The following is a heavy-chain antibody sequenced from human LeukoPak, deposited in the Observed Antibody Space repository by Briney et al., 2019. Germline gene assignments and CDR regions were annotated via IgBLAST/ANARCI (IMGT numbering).Heavy chain of an antibody. CDR1: GFTFSSYW. J-gene: IGHJ5*02. V-gene: IGHV3-74*01. CDR2: INSDGSST. D-gene: IGHD6-13*01. Sequence: GRSLRLSCAASGFTFSSYWMHWVRQAPGKGLVWVSRINSDGSSTGYADSVKGRFTISRDNAKNTLYLQMNSLRAEDTAVYYCARVRAAAGKYWFDPWGQGTLVTVSS. CDR3: ARVRAAAGKYWFDP.